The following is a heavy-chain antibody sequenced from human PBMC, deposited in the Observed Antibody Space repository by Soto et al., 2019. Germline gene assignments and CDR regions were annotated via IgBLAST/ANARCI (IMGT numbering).Heavy chain of an antibody. Sequence: VQLVESGGGLVQPGGSLRLSCAASGFTFSSYGIHWVRQAPGKGLEWVAVISYDGSNKYYADSVKGRFTISRDISKNTVYLQMNRLASEDTAVYYCAKVTAPVVSLGDSFDIWGHGTMVTVSS. CDR1: GFTFSSYG. CDR3: AKVTAPVVSLGDSFDI. J-gene: IGHJ3*02. D-gene: IGHD2-2*01. CDR2: ISYDGSNK. V-gene: IGHV3-30*18.